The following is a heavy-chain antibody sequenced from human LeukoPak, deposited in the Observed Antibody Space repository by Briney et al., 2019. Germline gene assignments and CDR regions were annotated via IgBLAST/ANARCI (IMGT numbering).Heavy chain of an antibody. CDR2: IYHTGST. D-gene: IGHD3-22*01. J-gene: IGHJ4*02. CDR1: GGSISSSTYY. Sequence: SETLSLTCTVSGGSISSSTYYWGWIRQPPGKGLEWIGSIYHTGSTYYNPSLKSRVTISVDTSKNQYSVKLTSVTAADTAVYYCARQSYYDSSGHPNPFDYWGQGTLVTVSS. CDR3: ARQSYYDSSGHPNPFDY. V-gene: IGHV4-39*01.